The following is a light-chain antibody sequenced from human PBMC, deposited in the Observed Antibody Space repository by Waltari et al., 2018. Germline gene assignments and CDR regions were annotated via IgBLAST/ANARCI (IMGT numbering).Light chain of an antibody. Sequence: DIVMTQSPDSLAVSLGERATINCKSSQSVLFSSNNRNYLAWYQQKPGQSPKLVLYWASTRESGVPDRFSGSGSATDFTLTISSLQSEDFAVYYCQQYNNWPLTFGGGTKVEIK. J-gene: IGKJ4*01. CDR2: WAS. CDR3: QQYNNWPLT. CDR1: QSVLFSSNNRNY. V-gene: IGKV4-1*01.